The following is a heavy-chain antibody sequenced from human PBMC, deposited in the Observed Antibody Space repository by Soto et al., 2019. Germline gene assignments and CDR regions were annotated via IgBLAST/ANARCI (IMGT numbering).Heavy chain of an antibody. CDR1: GFTFSSYA. Sequence: QVQLVESGGGVVQPGRSLRLSCAASGFTFSSYAMHWVRQAPGKGLEWVAVISYDGSNKYYADSVKGRFTISRDNSKNTLYLQMNSLRAEDTAVYHCAREGSGYGDYVFDYWGQGTLVTVSS. CDR3: AREGSGYGDYVFDY. J-gene: IGHJ4*02. CDR2: ISYDGSNK. V-gene: IGHV3-30-3*01. D-gene: IGHD4-17*01.